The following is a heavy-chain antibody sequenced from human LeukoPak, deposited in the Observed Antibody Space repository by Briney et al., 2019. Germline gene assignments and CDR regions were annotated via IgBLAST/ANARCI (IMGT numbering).Heavy chain of an antibody. J-gene: IGHJ5*02. Sequence: GGSLRLSCAASGFTVSSNYMSWVRQAPGKGLEWVSVIYSGGSAYYADSVKGRFTISRDNSKNTLYLQMNSLRAEDTAVYYCAKMYYDILTGSNNWFDPWGQGTLVTVYS. CDR2: IYSGGSA. CDR1: GFTVSSNY. D-gene: IGHD3-9*01. V-gene: IGHV3-53*01. CDR3: AKMYYDILTGSNNWFDP.